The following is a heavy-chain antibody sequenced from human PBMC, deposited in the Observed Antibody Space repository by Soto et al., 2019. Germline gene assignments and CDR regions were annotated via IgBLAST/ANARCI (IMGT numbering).Heavy chain of an antibody. V-gene: IGHV4-59*08. CDR2: VYHSGKT. D-gene: IGHD6-13*01. Sequence: VQLQESGPGLVKPSETLSLTCTVSVDYISSHLWSWIRQPPGKGLEWIGYVYHSGKTDSNPSLKSRVTISMDTSKNQISLSLTSVTAADAAVYYCARPKGIAPAIWYFDLWGRGTLVTVSS. J-gene: IGHJ2*01. CDR1: VDYISSHL. CDR3: ARPKGIAPAIWYFDL.